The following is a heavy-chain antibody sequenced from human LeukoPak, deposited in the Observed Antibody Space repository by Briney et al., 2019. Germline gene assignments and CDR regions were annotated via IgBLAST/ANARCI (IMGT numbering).Heavy chain of an antibody. Sequence: NPSETLSLTCAVSGYSISSGYYWGWIRQPPGKGLEWIGSIYHSGSTYYNPSLKSRATISVDTSKNQFSLKLSSVTAADTAVYYCARDKHYDFWSGYHPYDAFDIWGQGTMVTVSS. CDR1: GYSISSGYY. CDR3: ARDKHYDFWSGYHPYDAFDI. D-gene: IGHD3-3*01. J-gene: IGHJ3*02. V-gene: IGHV4-38-2*02. CDR2: IYHSGST.